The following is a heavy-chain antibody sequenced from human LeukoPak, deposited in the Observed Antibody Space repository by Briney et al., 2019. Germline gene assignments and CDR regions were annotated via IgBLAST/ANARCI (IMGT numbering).Heavy chain of an antibody. J-gene: IGHJ4*02. Sequence: GGSLRLSCAASGFTFSDYYMSWIRQAPGKGLEWVSYISSSSSYTNYADSVKGRFTISRDNAKNSLYLQMNSLRAEDTAVYYCAKGIRVVTHWGQGTLVTVSS. CDR1: GFTFSDYY. V-gene: IGHV3-11*06. D-gene: IGHD3-3*01. CDR3: AKGIRVVTH. CDR2: ISSSSSYT.